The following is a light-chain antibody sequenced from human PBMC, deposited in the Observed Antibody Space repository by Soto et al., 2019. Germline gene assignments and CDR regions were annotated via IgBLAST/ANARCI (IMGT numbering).Light chain of an antibody. CDR2: DVS. CDR3: SSYTSSSAYV. CDR1: SSDVGGYNY. V-gene: IGLV2-14*01. J-gene: IGLJ1*01. Sequence: QSVLTQPASVSGSPGQSITISCTGTSSDVGGYNYVSWYQQHPGKAPKPMIYDVSNRPSGVSNRFSGSKSGNTASLTISGLQAEDEADYYCSSYTSSSAYVFGTGTKLTAL.